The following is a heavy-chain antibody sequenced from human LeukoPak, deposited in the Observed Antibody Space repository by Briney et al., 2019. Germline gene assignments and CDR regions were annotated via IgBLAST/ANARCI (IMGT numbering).Heavy chain of an antibody. D-gene: IGHD6-13*01. CDR1: GFTFSSYA. CDR3: ARAVQQLHFDC. V-gene: IGHV3-30-3*01. Sequence: PGGSLRLSCAASGFTFSSYAMSWVRQAPGKGLEWVAVISHDGSNTYYADSVQGRFTISRDNSKNTLFLQMNSLRTEDTAVYSCARAVQQLHFDCWGQGTLVTVSS. CDR2: ISHDGSNT. J-gene: IGHJ4*02.